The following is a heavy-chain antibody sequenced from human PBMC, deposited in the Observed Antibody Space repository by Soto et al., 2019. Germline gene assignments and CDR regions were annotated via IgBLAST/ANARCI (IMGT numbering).Heavy chain of an antibody. V-gene: IGHV3-23*01. CDR3: AKDRGGYCTNGVCFYDAFDS. CDR2: INAISTST. D-gene: IGHD2-8*01. Sequence: EVQLLESGGGLVQPGGSLRLSCAASGFTFSSYAMSWVRQAPGKGLEWVSVINAISTSTYYADSVKGRFTISRDNSKNTLYLQLNSLRAEDTAVYYCAKDRGGYCTNGVCFYDAFDSWGQATMCTFSS. CDR1: GFTFSSYA. J-gene: IGHJ3*02.